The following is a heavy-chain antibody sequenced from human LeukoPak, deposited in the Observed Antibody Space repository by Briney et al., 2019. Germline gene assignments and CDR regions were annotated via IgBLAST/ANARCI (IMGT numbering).Heavy chain of an antibody. Sequence: PGKSLRLSCEASGFIFNSYGMHWVRQAPGKGLEWLAFIWYDGNKEYYGDSVKGRFTISRDNSKNTLYLQMNSLRAEDTAVYYCTNHALDYWGQGTLVTVSS. CDR1: GFIFNSYG. CDR3: TNHALDY. D-gene: IGHD2-2*01. V-gene: IGHV3-33*06. CDR2: IWYDGNKE. J-gene: IGHJ4*02.